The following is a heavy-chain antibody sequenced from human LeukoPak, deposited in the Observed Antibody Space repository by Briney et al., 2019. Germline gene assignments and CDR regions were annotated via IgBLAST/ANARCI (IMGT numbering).Heavy chain of an antibody. CDR1: GFTFDDYA. J-gene: IGHJ5*02. D-gene: IGHD2-15*01. Sequence: GGSLRLSCAASGFTFDDYATHWVRQAPGKGLEWVSLISGDGGSTYYADSVKGRFTISRDNSKNSLYLQMNSLRTEDTALYYCAKDMTLGYCSGGSCGNWFDPWGQGTLVTVSS. CDR3: AKDMTLGYCSGGSCGNWFDP. CDR2: ISGDGGST. V-gene: IGHV3-43*02.